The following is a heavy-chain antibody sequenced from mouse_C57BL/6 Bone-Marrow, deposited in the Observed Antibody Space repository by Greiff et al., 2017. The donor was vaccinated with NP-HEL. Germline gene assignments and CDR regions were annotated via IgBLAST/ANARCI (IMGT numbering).Heavy chain of an antibody. V-gene: IGHV1-75*01. CDR2: IFPGSGST. CDR3: ARPDYYGSSYVGY. Sequence: VQLQESGPELVKPGASVKISCKASGYTFTDYYINWVKQRPGQGLEWIGWIFPGSGSTYYNEKFKGKATLTVDKSSSTAYMLLSSLTSEDSAVYFCARPDYYGSSYVGYWGQGTTLTVSS. CDR1: GYTFTDYY. D-gene: IGHD1-1*01. J-gene: IGHJ2*01.